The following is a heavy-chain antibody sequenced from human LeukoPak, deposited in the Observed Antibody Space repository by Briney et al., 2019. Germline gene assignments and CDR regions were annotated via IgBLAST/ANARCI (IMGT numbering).Heavy chain of an antibody. CDR2: INPSGGST. V-gene: IGHV1-46*01. Sequence: ASVKVSCKASGYTFTSYYMHWVRQAPGQGLEWMGIINPSGGSTSYAQKFQGRVTMTRDTSTSTVYMELSSLRSEDTAVYYRARVKGSGSYYLPNYYFDYWGQGTLVTVSS. J-gene: IGHJ4*02. D-gene: IGHD3-10*01. CDR1: GYTFTSYY. CDR3: ARVKGSGSYYLPNYYFDY.